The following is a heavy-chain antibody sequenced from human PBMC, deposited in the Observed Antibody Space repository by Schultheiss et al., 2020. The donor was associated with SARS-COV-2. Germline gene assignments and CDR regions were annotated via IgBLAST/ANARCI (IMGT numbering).Heavy chain of an antibody. J-gene: IGHJ6*02. V-gene: IGHV3-21*01. CDR1: GFTFSSYS. CDR3: ARDASLLVYYYYGMDV. Sequence: GGSLRLSCAASGFTFSSYSMNWVRQAPGKGLEWVSSISSSSSYIYYADSVKGRFTISRDNAKNSLYLQMNSLRAEDTAVYYCARDASLLVYYYYGMDVWGQGTTVTVSS. D-gene: IGHD3-3*01. CDR2: ISSSSSYI.